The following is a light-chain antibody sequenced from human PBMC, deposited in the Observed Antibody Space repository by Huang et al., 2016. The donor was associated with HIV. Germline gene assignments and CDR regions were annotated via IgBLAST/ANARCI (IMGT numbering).Light chain of an antibody. V-gene: IGKV3-15*01. CDR2: DAT. J-gene: IGKJ1*01. Sequence: EILMTQSPATLSVFPGERVTLSCRAGQSVKTNLAWYQQKPGQAPRLLVYDATYRATGIPVRFSGSGSGTEFILTINSLQSEDFALYYCQQYNNWPRTFGQGTKVDIK. CDR1: QSVKTN. CDR3: QQYNNWPRT.